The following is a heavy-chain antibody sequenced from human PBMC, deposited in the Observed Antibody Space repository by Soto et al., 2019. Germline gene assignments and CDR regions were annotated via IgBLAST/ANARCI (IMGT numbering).Heavy chain of an antibody. CDR1: GDSVSSNSAA. D-gene: IGHD1-7*01. Sequence: SQTLSLTCAISGDSVSSNSAAWNWIRQSPSRGLEWLGRTYYRSKWYNDYAVSVKSRITINPDTTKNQFSLQLNSVTPEDTAVYYCARALLSALTGTTVYYYYYYMDVWGKGTTVTVSS. V-gene: IGHV6-1*01. CDR3: ARALLSALTGTTVYYYYYYMDV. J-gene: IGHJ6*03. CDR2: TYYRSKWYN.